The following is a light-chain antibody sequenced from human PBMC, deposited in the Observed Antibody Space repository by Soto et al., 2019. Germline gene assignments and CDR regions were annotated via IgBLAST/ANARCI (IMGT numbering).Light chain of an antibody. CDR1: SSNIGSNV. Sequence: QSLLTQPPSASGTPGQRVIISCSGSSSNIGSNVVNWYQQLPGTAPRLLIYRDDQRPSGVTDRFSGSRSGTTASLTISGLESEDEADYYCAAWDDSLNAPVLGGGTKLTVL. CDR3: AAWDDSLNAPV. CDR2: RDD. J-gene: IGLJ2*01. V-gene: IGLV1-44*01.